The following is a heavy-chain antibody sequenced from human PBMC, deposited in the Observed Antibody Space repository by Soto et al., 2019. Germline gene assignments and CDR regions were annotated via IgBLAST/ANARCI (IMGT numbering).Heavy chain of an antibody. CDR2: ISSSSSYT. CDR3: AREGPGYCTNDI. D-gene: IGHD2-8*01. Sequence: QVQLVASGGGLVKPGGSLRLSCAASGFTFSDYYMSWIRQAPGKGLEWVSYISSSSSYTNYADSVKGRFTISRDNAKNSLYLQMNSLRAEDTAVYYCAREGPGYCTNDIWGQGTMVTVSS. CDR1: GFTFSDYY. J-gene: IGHJ3*02. V-gene: IGHV3-11*06.